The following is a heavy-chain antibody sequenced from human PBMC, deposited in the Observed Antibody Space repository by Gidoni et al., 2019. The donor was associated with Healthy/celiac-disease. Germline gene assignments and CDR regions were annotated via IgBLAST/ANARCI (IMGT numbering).Heavy chain of an antibody. CDR3: ARAPSTIAVFWNNWFDP. V-gene: IGHV4-31*03. CDR1: GGSISSGGYY. CDR2: IYYSGST. D-gene: IGHD3-3*01. J-gene: IGHJ5*02. Sequence: QVQLQESGPGLVKPSQTLSLPCTVSGGSISSGGYYWSWIRQHPGKGLEWIGYIYYSGSTYYNPSLKSRVTISVDTSKNQFSLKLSSVTAADTAVYYCARAPSTIAVFWNNWFDPWGQGTLVTVSS.